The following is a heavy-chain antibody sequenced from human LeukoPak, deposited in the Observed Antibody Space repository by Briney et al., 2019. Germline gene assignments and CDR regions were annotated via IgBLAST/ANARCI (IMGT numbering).Heavy chain of an antibody. V-gene: IGHV3-9*03. CDR3: AKVSSSSALGYFDY. CDR2: ISWNSGSI. CDR1: GFTCDDYA. D-gene: IGHD6-6*01. Sequence: PGRSLRLSCAASGFTCDDYAMHWVRQAPGKGLEWVSGISWNSGSIGYADSVKGRFTISRDNAKNSLYLQMNSLRAEDMALYYCAKVSSSSALGYFDYWGQGTLVTVSS. J-gene: IGHJ4*02.